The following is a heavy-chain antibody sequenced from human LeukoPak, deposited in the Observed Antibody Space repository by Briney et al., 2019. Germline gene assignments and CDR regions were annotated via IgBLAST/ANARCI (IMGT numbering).Heavy chain of an antibody. CDR3: ARDALLGGGDRTLMGYYYYMDV. D-gene: IGHD2-21*01. J-gene: IGHJ6*03. CDR2: ISCNSGSM. CDR1: GFTFDDYA. V-gene: IGHV3-9*01. Sequence: GGSLRLSCAASGFTFDDYAKHWVRQAPGRGLEWVSFISCNSGSMGYADSVKGRFTISRDNAKNSLYLQMNSLRAEDTAVYYCARDALLGGGDRTLMGYYYYMDVWGKGTTVTVSS.